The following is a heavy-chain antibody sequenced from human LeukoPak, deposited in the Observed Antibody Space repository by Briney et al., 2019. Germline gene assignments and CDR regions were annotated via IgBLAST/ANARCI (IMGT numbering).Heavy chain of an antibody. CDR1: GFTVSSNY. Sequence: GGSLRLSYVVSGFTVSSNYMSWVRQAPGKGLEWVSVIYSGGTTNYADSVKGRFLVYRDNSKNTLYLQMNSLRAEDTAVYYCASKLTTGYWGQGTLVTVSS. D-gene: IGHD4-17*01. CDR3: ASKLTTGY. V-gene: IGHV3-66*01. J-gene: IGHJ4*02. CDR2: IYSGGTT.